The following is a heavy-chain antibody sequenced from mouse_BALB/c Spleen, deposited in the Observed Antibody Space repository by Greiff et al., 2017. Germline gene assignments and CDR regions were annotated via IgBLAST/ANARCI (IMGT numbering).Heavy chain of an antibody. CDR2: ISSGGSYT. CDR1: GFTFSSYA. Sequence: EVKVEESGGGLVKPGGSLKLSCAASGFTFSSYAMSWVRQSPEKRLEWVAEISSGGSYTYYPDTVTGRFTISRDNAKNTLYLEMSSLRSEDTAMYYCARAPKGGSSLYYFDYWGQGTTLTVSS. D-gene: IGHD1-1*01. J-gene: IGHJ2*01. CDR3: ARAPKGGSSLYYFDY. V-gene: IGHV5-9-4*01.